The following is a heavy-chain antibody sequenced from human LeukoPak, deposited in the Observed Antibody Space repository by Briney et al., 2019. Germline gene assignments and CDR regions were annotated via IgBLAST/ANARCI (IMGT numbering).Heavy chain of an antibody. Sequence: PSETLSLTCTVSGGSISSSSYYWGWIRQPPGKGLEWIGSIYYSGSTYYNPSLKSRVTISVDTSKNQFSLKLSSVTAADTAVYYCACRIAVAGTLFDYWGLGTLVTVSS. J-gene: IGHJ4*02. CDR2: IYYSGST. D-gene: IGHD6-19*01. CDR3: ACRIAVAGTLFDY. CDR1: GGSISSSSYY. V-gene: IGHV4-39*01.